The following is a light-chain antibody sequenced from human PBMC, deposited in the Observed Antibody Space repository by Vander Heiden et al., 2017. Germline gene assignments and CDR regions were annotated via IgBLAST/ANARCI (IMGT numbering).Light chain of an antibody. CDR3: QQTNIYPYT. J-gene: IGKJ2*01. CDR1: QGINNW. Sequence: DIQMTQYPSSVSASVGDRVTITCRASQGINNWLAWYQQKPGKAPKLLIYGASTLQSGVSSRFSGSGSGTDFTFSISSLQPEDFATYYCQQTNIYPYTFGQGTELEI. V-gene: IGKV1-12*01. CDR2: GAS.